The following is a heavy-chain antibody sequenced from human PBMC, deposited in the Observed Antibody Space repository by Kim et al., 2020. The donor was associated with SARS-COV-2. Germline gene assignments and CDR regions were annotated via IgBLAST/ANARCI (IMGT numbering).Heavy chain of an antibody. Sequence: SLKSRVTISVDTSKNQFSLKLSSVTAADTAVYYCARAGITMIVVVAEFDYWGQGTLVTVSS. J-gene: IGHJ4*02. V-gene: IGHV4-31*02. D-gene: IGHD3-22*01. CDR3: ARAGITMIVVVAEFDY.